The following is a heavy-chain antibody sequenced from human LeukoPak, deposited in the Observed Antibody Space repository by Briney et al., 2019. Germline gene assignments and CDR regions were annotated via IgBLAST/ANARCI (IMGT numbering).Heavy chain of an antibody. V-gene: IGHV3-48*01. Sequence: GGSLRLSCAASGYTFSTYSMNWVRQAPGKGLEWVSYISSSSSTIYYADSVKGRFTISRDNAKNSLYLQMNSLRAEDTAVYYCARGSTYYDSSGQGPFDYWGQGTLVTVSS. J-gene: IGHJ4*02. D-gene: IGHD3-22*01. CDR1: GYTFSTYS. CDR2: ISSSSSTI. CDR3: ARGSTYYDSSGQGPFDY.